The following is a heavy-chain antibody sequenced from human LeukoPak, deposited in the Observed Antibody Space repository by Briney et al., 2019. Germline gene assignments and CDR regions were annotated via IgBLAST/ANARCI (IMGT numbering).Heavy chain of an antibody. D-gene: IGHD6-13*01. Sequence: QAGGSLRLSCAASGFTFSSYGMHWVRQAPGKGLEWVAVISYDGSNKYYADSVKGRFTISRDNSKNTLYLQMSSLRAEDTAVYYCAKSWRIDYWGQGTLVTVSS. CDR1: GFTFSSYG. CDR2: ISYDGSNK. J-gene: IGHJ4*02. CDR3: AKSWRIDY. V-gene: IGHV3-30*18.